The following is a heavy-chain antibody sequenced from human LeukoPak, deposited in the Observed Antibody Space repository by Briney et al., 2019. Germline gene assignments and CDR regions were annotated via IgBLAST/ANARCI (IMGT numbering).Heavy chain of an antibody. Sequence: SETLSLTCTVSGGSISSSSYYWGWIRQPPGKGLEWIGSIYYSGSTYYNPSLKSRVTISVDTSKNQFSLKLSSVTAADTAVYYCARGVPIGYWGQGTLVTVSS. CDR3: ARGVPIGY. CDR1: GGSISSSSYY. V-gene: IGHV4-39*07. CDR2: IYYSGST. J-gene: IGHJ4*02.